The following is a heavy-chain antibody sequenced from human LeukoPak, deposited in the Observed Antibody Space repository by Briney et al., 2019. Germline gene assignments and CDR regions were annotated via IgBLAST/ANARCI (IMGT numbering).Heavy chain of an antibody. CDR3: ARQPPNYAPIDY. CDR1: GGSFSGYY. CDR2: INHSGST. J-gene: IGHJ4*02. D-gene: IGHD3-16*01. V-gene: IGHV4-34*01. Sequence: SETLSLTCAVYGGSFSGYYWSWIRQPPGKGLEWIGEINHSGSTNYNPSLKSRVTISVDTSKNQFSLRLSSVTAADTAVYYCARQPPNYAPIDYWGQGTLVTVSS.